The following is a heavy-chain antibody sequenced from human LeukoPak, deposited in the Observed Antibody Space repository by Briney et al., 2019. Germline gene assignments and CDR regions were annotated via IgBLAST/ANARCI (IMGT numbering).Heavy chain of an antibody. Sequence: GASVKVSCKASGYSFTAQYMHWLRQAPGQGLEWMGWINPHNGDTKYAQSFLGRLIMTRDTSTTTAYMELSSLRSDDTAVYFCANYPRSVSTPPFDYWGQGTLVTVSS. V-gene: IGHV1-2*02. CDR2: INPHNGDT. D-gene: IGHD2-2*01. J-gene: IGHJ4*02. CDR1: GYSFTAQY. CDR3: ANYPRSVSTPPFDY.